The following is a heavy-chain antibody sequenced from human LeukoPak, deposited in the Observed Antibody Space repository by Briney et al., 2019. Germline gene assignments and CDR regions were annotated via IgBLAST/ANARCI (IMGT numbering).Heavy chain of an antibody. CDR1: GFTFSSYA. CDR3: ARDSTYYYASGSSGPHYFDY. V-gene: IGHV3-30*04. J-gene: IGHJ4*02. D-gene: IGHD3-10*01. CDR2: ISYDGSNK. Sequence: PGGSLRLSCAASGFTFSSYAMSWVRQAPGKGLEWVAVISYDGSNKYYADSVKGRFTISRDNSKNTLYLQLNSLRAEDTSVYYCARDSTYYYASGSSGPHYFDYWGQGTLVTVSS.